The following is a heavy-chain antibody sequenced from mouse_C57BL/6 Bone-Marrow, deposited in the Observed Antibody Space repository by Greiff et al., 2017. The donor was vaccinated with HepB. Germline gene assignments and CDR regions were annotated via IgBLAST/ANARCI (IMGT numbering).Heavy chain of an antibody. D-gene: IGHD1-1*01. CDR1: GFTFSSYG. CDR3: ARITTVASFDY. J-gene: IGHJ2*01. CDR2: ISSGGSYT. V-gene: IGHV5-6*02. Sequence: DVMLVESGGDLVKPGGSLKLSCAASGFTFSSYGMSWVRQTPDKRLEWVATISSGGSYTYYPDSVKGRFTISRDNAKNTLYLQMSSLKSEDTAIYYCARITTVASFDYWGQGTTLTVSS.